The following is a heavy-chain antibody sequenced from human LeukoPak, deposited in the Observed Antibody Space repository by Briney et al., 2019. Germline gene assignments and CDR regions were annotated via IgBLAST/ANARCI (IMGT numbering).Heavy chain of an antibody. CDR2: MYYRGNT. D-gene: IGHD1-7*01. J-gene: IGHJ4*02. Sequence: SETLSLTCTVSGGSISSSTYYWGWIRQPPGKGLEWVGHMYYRGNTFYNPSLKSRVTISVDTSKNQFSLKLRSVTAADTAVYYCARLYGNYQNYFDYWGQGTLVTVSS. V-gene: IGHV4-39*07. CDR1: GGSISSSTYY. CDR3: ARLYGNYQNYFDY.